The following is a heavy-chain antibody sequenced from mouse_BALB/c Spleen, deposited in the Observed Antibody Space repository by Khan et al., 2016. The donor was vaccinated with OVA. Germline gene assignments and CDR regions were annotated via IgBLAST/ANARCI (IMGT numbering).Heavy chain of an antibody. D-gene: IGHD1-2*01. Sequence: QVQLQQSGAELARPGASVKLSCKASGYTFTDYYINWVKQRTGQGLEWVGEIYPGSGNTYYNEKVKDKATLTADKSHNTAYMQLSSLTSEYSAVDFCARRNYFGYTFAYWGQGTLVTVSA. CDR3: ARRNYFGYTFAY. J-gene: IGHJ3*01. CDR2: IYPGSGNT. CDR1: GYTFTDYY. V-gene: IGHV1-77*01.